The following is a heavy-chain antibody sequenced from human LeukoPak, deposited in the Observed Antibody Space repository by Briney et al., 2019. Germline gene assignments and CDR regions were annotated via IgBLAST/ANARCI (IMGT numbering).Heavy chain of an antibody. V-gene: IGHV3-30*18. D-gene: IGHD6-19*01. CDR1: GFTFSSYG. CDR3: AKDLRWLARAGLDY. J-gene: IGHJ4*02. CDR2: ISYDGSNK. Sequence: GGSLRLSCAASGFTFSSYGMHWVRQAPGKGLEWVAVISYDGSNKYYADSVKGRFTISRDNSKNTLYLQMNSLRAEDTAVYYCAKDLRWLARAGLDYWGQGTLVTVSS.